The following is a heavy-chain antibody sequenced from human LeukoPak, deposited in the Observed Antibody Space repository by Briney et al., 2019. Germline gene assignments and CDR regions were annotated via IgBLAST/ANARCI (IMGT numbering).Heavy chain of an antibody. V-gene: IGHV3-33*01. CDR2: IWYDGGNK. Sequence: GGSLRLSCAASGFTFSSYGMHWVRQAPGKGLEWVAVIWYDGGNKYYADSVKGRFTISRDNSKNTLYLQMNSLRAEDTAVYYCARDRGTMVRTHYYGMDVWGQGTTVTVSS. CDR1: GFTFSSYG. CDR3: ARDRGTMVRTHYYGMDV. D-gene: IGHD3-10*01. J-gene: IGHJ6*02.